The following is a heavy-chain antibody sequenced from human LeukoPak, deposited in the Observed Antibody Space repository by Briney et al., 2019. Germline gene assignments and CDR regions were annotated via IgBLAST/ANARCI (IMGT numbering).Heavy chain of an antibody. CDR3: ARDRLRLGELSLYRAFDI. V-gene: IGHV3-21*01. J-gene: IGHJ3*02. CDR1: GFTFSSYS. D-gene: IGHD3-16*02. Sequence: GGSLRLSCAASGFTFSSYSMNWVRQAPGKGLEWVSSISSSSSYIYYADSVKGRFTISRDNAKNSLYLQMNSLRAEDTAVYYCARDRLRLGELSLYRAFDIWGQGTVVTVSS. CDR2: ISSSSSYI.